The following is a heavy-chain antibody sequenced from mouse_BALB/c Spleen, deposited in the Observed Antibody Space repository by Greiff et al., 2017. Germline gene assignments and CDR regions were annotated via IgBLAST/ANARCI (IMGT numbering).Heavy chain of an antibody. J-gene: IGHJ4*01. V-gene: IGHV5-4*02. Sequence: EVQLVESGGGLVKPGGSLKLSCAASGFNFSDYYMYWVRQTPEKRLEWVATISDGGSYTYYPDSVKGRFTISRDTAKNNLYLQMSSLKSEDTAMYYCARDGGGAMDYWGQGTSVTVSA. CDR2: ISDGGSYT. CDR1: GFNFSDYY. CDR3: ARDGGGAMDY.